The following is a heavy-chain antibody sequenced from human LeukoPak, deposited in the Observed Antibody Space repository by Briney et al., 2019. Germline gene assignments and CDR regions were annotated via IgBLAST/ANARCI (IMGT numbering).Heavy chain of an antibody. CDR1: GYTFTGYY. CDR3: ARGCPFIGYYYMDV. D-gene: IGHD1-26*01. V-gene: IGHV1-2*02. Sequence: ASVKVSCKASGYTFTGYYMHWVRQAPGQGLEWMGWINPNSGGTNYAQKFQGRVTMTRDTSISTAYMELSRLRSDDTAVYYCARGCPFIGYYYMDVWGKGTTVTVSS. CDR2: INPNSGGT. J-gene: IGHJ6*03.